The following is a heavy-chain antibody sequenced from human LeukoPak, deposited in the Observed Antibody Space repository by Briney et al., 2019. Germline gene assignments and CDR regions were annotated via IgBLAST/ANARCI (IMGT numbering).Heavy chain of an antibody. CDR1: NYSISTDYY. D-gene: IGHD6-13*01. Sequence: SETLSLTCSVSNYSISTDYYWGWIRQPPGKGLEWIGTMYHSGSTNYNPSLKSRVTISVETSKNEFSLKLRSVTAADTAVYYCARVTGYRIEDYFDYWGQGTLVTVSS. CDR3: ARVTGYRIEDYFDY. CDR2: MYHSGST. V-gene: IGHV4-38-2*02. J-gene: IGHJ4*02.